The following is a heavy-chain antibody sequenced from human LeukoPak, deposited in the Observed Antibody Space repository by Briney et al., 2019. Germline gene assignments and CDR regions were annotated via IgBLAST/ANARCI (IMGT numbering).Heavy chain of an antibody. V-gene: IGHV3-73*01. J-gene: IGHJ4*02. D-gene: IGHD5-18*01. CDR1: GFTFSGSA. Sequence: GGSLRLSCAASGFTFSGSAMHWVRQASGKGLEWVGRIRSKANSYATAYAASVKGRFTISRDDSKNTAYLQMNSLKTEDTAVYYCAREDGWIPDYWGQGTLVTVSS. CDR3: AREDGWIPDY. CDR2: IRSKANSYAT.